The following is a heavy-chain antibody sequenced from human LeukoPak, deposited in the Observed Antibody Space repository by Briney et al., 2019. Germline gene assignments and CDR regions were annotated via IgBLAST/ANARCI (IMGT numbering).Heavy chain of an antibody. D-gene: IGHD1-26*01. CDR2: IYPGDSDT. V-gene: IGHV5-51*01. CDR3: ARLTGSYYSAFDI. J-gene: IGHJ3*02. Sequence: GESLKISCKVSGYSFPNYWIGWVRQMPGKGLEWMNIIYPGDSDTRYSPSFQGQVTISADKSNNTAYLQWSGLKASDTAMYYCARLTGSYYSAFDIWGQGTMVTVSS. CDR1: GYSFPNYW.